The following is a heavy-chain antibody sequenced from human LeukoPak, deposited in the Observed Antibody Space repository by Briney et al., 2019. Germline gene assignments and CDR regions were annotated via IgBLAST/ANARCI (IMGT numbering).Heavy chain of an antibody. D-gene: IGHD3-3*01. CDR3: ARDSRLYYDFWSGYYQPEFDY. CDR1: GFTFSSYS. J-gene: IGHJ4*02. V-gene: IGHV3-48*01. Sequence: GGSLRLSCAASGFTFSSYSMNWVRQAPGKGLEWVSYISSSSTIYYADSVKGRFTISRDNAKNSLYLQMNSLRAEDTAVYYCARDSRLYYDFWSGYYQPEFDYWGQGTLVTVSS. CDR2: ISSSSTI.